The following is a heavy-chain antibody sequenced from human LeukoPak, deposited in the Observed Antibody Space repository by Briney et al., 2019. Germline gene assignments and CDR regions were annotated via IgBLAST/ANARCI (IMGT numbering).Heavy chain of an antibody. CDR1: GFTFSSYG. V-gene: IGHV3-33*01. Sequence: GGSLRLSCAASGFTFSSYGMHWVRQAPGKGLEWVAVIWYDGSNKYYADSVKGRFTISRDNSKNTLYLQMNSLRAEDTAVYYCAREGNYDILTGSVFDYWGQGTLVTVSS. CDR2: IWYDGSNK. D-gene: IGHD3-9*01. CDR3: AREGNYDILTGSVFDY. J-gene: IGHJ4*02.